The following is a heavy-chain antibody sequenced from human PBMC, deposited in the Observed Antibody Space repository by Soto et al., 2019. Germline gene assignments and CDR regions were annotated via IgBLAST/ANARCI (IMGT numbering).Heavy chain of an antibody. CDR3: ARRFYSSGYYYFDY. CDR2: IYYSGST. D-gene: IGHD3-22*01. Sequence: SETLSLTCTVSGGSISSGGYYWSWIRQHPGKGLEWIGYIYYSGSTYYNPSLKSRVTISVDTSKNQFSLKLSSVTAADTAVYYCARRFYSSGYYYFDYWGQGTLVTVSS. J-gene: IGHJ4*02. V-gene: IGHV4-31*03. CDR1: GGSISSGGYY.